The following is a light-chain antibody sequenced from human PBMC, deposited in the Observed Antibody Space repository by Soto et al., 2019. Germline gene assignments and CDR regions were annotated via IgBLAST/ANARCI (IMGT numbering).Light chain of an antibody. J-gene: IGLJ1*01. CDR2: EVS. V-gene: IGLV2-14*01. Sequence: QSALTQPASVSGSPGQSITISCTGTSSDVGGYNYVSWYQQHPGKAPKQIIYEVSNRPSQISNRFSGSKSGNTASLTISGLQAEDEADYYCSSYTSGSTDVFGTGTKLTVL. CDR1: SSDVGGYNY. CDR3: SSYTSGSTDV.